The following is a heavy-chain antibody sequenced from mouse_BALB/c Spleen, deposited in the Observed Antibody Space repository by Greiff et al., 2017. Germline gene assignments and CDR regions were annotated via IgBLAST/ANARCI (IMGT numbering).Heavy chain of an antibody. CDR3: ARETARATYWFAY. CDR1: GYSFTSYY. Sequence: QVQLQQSGPELVKPGASVKISCKASGYSFTSYYIHWVKQRPGQGLEWIGWIFPGSGNTKYNEKFKGKATLTADTSSSTAYMQLSSLTSEDSAVYFCARETARATYWFAYWGQGTLVTVSA. D-gene: IGHD3-2*01. CDR2: IFPGSGNT. V-gene: IGHV1-66*01. J-gene: IGHJ3*01.